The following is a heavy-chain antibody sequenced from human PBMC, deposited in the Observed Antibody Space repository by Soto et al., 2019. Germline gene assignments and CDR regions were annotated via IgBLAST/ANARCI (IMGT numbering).Heavy chain of an antibody. Sequence: EVQLVESGGGLVQPGGSLRLSCSGSGFTFSNYWMQWVRQAPGKGLEWVSRIDHDGPTDYAGSVRGRFTISRDNAENTMYLQMNSRRPEDTAVYYCVRESHGDYWGQGTLVTVSS. V-gene: IGHV3-74*01. J-gene: IGHJ4*02. CDR3: VRESHGDY. CDR1: GFTFSNYW. CDR2: IDHDGPT.